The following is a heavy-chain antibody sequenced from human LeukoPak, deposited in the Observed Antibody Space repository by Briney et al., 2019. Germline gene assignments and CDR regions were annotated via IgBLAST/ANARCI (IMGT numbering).Heavy chain of an antibody. CDR2: INPSGGST. V-gene: IGHV1-46*01. CDR1: GYTFTSYY. D-gene: IGHD1-1*01. J-gene: IGHJ3*02. CDR3: ARPARWSDAFDI. Sequence: ASVKVSCKASGYTFTSYYMHWVRQAPGQGLEWMGIINPSGGSTSYAQKFQGRVTMTRDTSISTAYMELSRLRSDDTAVYYCARPARWSDAFDIWGQGTMVTVSS.